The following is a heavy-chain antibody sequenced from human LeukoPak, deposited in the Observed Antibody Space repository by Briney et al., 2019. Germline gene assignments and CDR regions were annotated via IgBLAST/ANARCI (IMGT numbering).Heavy chain of an antibody. D-gene: IGHD6-6*01. V-gene: IGHV4-59*08. J-gene: IGHJ5*02. CDR1: GGSISSDY. CDR3: ARHKRASSTDWFDP. Sequence: PSETLSLTCTVSGGSISSDYWSWIRQPPGEGLEWIGIYYTGTTKHNPSLKSRVSISIDTSKNQFSLKLSSVTAADTAMYYCARHKRASSTDWFDPWGQGTLVTVSA. CDR2: YYTGTT.